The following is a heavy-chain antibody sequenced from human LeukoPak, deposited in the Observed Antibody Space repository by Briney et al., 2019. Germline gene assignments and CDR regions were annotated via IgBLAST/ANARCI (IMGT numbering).Heavy chain of an antibody. D-gene: IGHD6-13*01. CDR1: GYSISTGYF. CDR2: IYHVGDT. CDR3: ARAPFGIAAAGAFHYYYYMDV. J-gene: IGHJ6*03. V-gene: IGHV4-38-2*01. Sequence: RPSETLSLTCAVSGYSISTGYFWGWIRQPPGKGLEWIGSIYHVGDTHYNPSLKSRVTISVDTSKNRFSLKLSSVTAADTAVYYCARAPFGIAAAGAFHYYYYMDVWGKGTTVTVSS.